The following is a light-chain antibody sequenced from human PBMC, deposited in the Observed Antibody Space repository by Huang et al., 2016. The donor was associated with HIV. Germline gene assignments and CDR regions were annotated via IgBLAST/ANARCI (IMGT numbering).Light chain of an antibody. J-gene: IGKJ1*01. CDR1: KSVYSSSTSKDY. CDR2: WAS. Sequence: DIIMTQSPDSLAVSLGERAPVNGSSSKSVYSSSTSKDYMAWFQQKPGQPPRLLLFWASTREAGVPDRFTGSGSGTHFTLTIASLEAEDAAIYYCQQYYSSPQTFGQGTRVEVK. V-gene: IGKV4-1*01. CDR3: QQYYSSPQT.